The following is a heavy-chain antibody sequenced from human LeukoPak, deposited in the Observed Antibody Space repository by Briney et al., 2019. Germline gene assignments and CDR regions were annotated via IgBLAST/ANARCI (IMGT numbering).Heavy chain of an antibody. CDR2: IYPGDSDT. V-gene: IGHV5-51*01. J-gene: IGHJ4*02. Sequence: GESLKISCKGSGYSFTNYWIGWVRQMPGRGLEWMGVIYPGDSDTRYSPSFQGQVTISADKSISTAYLQWSSLKASDTALYYCARPSSSWCDNFDYWGQGTLVTVSS. D-gene: IGHD6-13*01. CDR1: GYSFTNYW. CDR3: ARPSSSWCDNFDY.